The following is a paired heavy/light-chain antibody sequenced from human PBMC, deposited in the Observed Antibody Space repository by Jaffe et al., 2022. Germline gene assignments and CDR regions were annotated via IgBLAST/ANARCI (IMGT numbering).Heavy chain of an antibody. CDR2: IKGDGSRT. Sequence: EVLLVQSGGGLVQPGGSLRLSCAASGFTFSNYWMNWVRQAPGKGLEWVGIIKGDGSRTHYLDSVKGRFTISRDNAKDSLYLQMNSLRAEDTAVYYCARLGRTNPDAFDIWGQGTLVTVSS. V-gene: IGHV3-7*01. CDR1: GFTFSNYW. CDR3: ARLGRTNPDAFDI. J-gene: IGHJ3*02.
Light chain of an antibody. CDR2: GAS. Sequence: AIQMTQSPSSLSASVGDRVTITCRASQGIRTDLGWYQQKPGKVPKVLIYGASTLQSGVPSRFSGSGSGTDFTLTINSLQPDDCATYYCLQDNDFPWTFGQGTRVEIK. CDR3: LQDNDFPWT. V-gene: IGKV1-6*01. J-gene: IGKJ1*01. CDR1: QGIRTD.